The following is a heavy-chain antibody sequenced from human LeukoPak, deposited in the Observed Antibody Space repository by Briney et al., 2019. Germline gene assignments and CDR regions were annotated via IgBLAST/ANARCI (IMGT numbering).Heavy chain of an antibody. V-gene: IGHV4-4*07. CDR1: GGSISSYY. Sequence: SETLSLTCTVSGGSISSYYWSWIRQPAGKGLEWIVRIYTSGSTNYNPSLKSRVTMSVDTSKNQFSLKLSSVTAADTAVYYCARTPWDYSNYWFDPWGQGTLVTVS. J-gene: IGHJ5*02. CDR3: ARTPWDYSNYWFDP. CDR2: IYTSGST. D-gene: IGHD4-11*01.